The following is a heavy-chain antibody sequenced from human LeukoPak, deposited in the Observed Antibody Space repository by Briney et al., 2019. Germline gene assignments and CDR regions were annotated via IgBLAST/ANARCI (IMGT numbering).Heavy chain of an antibody. CDR3: ARDIFDY. CDR2: IKQDGSEK. V-gene: IGHV3-7*01. CDR1: GFTLSSYW. J-gene: IGHJ4*02. Sequence: GGSLRLSCAASGFTLSSYWMSWVRLAPGKGLEWVANIKQDGSEKHYVDSVKGRFTISRDNAKNSLYLQMTSLRAEDTAVYYCARDIFDYWGQGTLVTVSS.